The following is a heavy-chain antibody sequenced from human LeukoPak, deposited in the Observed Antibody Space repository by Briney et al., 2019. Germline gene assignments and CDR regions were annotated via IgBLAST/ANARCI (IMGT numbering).Heavy chain of an antibody. D-gene: IGHD4-17*01. CDR2: INHSGST. CDR1: GGSFSGYY. Sequence: SETLSLTCTVYGGSFSGYYWSWIRQPPGKGLEWIGEINHSGSTNYNPSLKSRVTISVDTSKNQFSLKLSSVTAADTAVYYCARVGGTTSGYYYYYMDVWGKGTTVTVSS. V-gene: IGHV4-34*01. CDR3: ARVGGTTSGYYYYYMDV. J-gene: IGHJ6*03.